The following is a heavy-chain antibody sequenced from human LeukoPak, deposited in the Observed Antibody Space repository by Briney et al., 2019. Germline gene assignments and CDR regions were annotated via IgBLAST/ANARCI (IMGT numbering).Heavy chain of an antibody. V-gene: IGHV3-48*03. CDR3: ARTSGTFDY. CDR2: ISSSGSTI. D-gene: IGHD1-26*01. CDR1: GFTFSSYE. J-gene: IGHJ4*02. Sequence: GGSLRLSCAASGFTFSSYEMNWVRQAPGKGLEWVSYISSSGSTIYYADSVKGRVTISRDNAKNSLYLQMNSLRAEDTAVYYCARTSGTFDYWGQGTLVTISS.